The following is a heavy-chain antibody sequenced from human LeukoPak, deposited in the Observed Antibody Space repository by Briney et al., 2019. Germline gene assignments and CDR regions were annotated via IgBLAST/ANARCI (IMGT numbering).Heavy chain of an antibody. CDR3: AKDRAMAQWPVGFDY. Sequence: PGGSLRLSCVASGFTFSSYAMSWARQAPGKGLEWVSAISGSGGSTYYADSVKGRFTISRDNSKNTLYLQMNSLRAEDTAVYYCAKDRAMAQWPVGFDYWGQGTLVTVSS. D-gene: IGHD6-19*01. CDR2: ISGSGGST. J-gene: IGHJ4*02. CDR1: GFTFSSYA. V-gene: IGHV3-23*01.